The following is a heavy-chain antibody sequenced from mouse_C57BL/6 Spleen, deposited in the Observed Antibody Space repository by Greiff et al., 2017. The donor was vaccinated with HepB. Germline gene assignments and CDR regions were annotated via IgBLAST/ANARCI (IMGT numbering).Heavy chain of an antibody. Sequence: VQRVESGAELVKPGASVKLSCKASGYTFTSYWVQWVKQRPGQGLEWIGEIDPSDSYTNYNQKFKGKATLTVDTSSSTAYMQLSSLTSEDSAVYYCARPDGYSFAYWGQGTLVTVSA. V-gene: IGHV1-50*01. CDR2: IDPSDSYT. D-gene: IGHD2-3*01. J-gene: IGHJ3*01. CDR1: GYTFTSYW. CDR3: ARPDGYSFAY.